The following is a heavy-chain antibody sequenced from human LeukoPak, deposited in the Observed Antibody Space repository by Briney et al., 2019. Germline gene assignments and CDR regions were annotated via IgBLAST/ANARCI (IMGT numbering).Heavy chain of an antibody. Sequence: AGGSLRLSCAASGFTFSSYGMHWVRQAPGKGLEWVAFIRYDGSSKYYADSVKGRFTISRDNSKNTLYLQMNSLRAEDTAVYYCAKVIYYDILTGYYYYGMDVWGQGTTVTVSS. CDR2: IRYDGSSK. CDR1: GFTFSSYG. V-gene: IGHV3-30*02. D-gene: IGHD3-9*01. J-gene: IGHJ6*02. CDR3: AKVIYYDILTGYYYYGMDV.